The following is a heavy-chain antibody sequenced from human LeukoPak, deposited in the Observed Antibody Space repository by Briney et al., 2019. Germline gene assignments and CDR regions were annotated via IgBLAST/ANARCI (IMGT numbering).Heavy chain of an antibody. V-gene: IGHV5-51*01. Sequence: GESLKISCKGSGYSFTSYWIGWERQMPGKGLEWMGIIYPGDSDTRYSPSFQGQVTISADKSISTAYLQWSSLKASDTAMYYCARSRRAAAGTMFGNWFDPWGQGTLVTVSS. CDR2: IYPGDSDT. D-gene: IGHD6-13*01. CDR3: ARSRRAAAGTMFGNWFDP. J-gene: IGHJ5*02. CDR1: GYSFTSYW.